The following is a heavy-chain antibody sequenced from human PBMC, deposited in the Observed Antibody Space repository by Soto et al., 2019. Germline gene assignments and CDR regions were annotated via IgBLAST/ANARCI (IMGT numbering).Heavy chain of an antibody. V-gene: IGHV4-4*07. J-gene: IGHJ6*02. Sequence: SETLSLTCTVSGGSISSYYWSWIRQPAGKGLEWIGRIYTSGSTNYNPSLKSRVTMSVDTSKNQFSLKLSSVTAADTAVYYCARDKAAAGTGYYYGMDVWGQGTTVTVSS. D-gene: IGHD6-13*01. CDR1: GGSISSYY. CDR2: IYTSGST. CDR3: ARDKAAAGTGYYYGMDV.